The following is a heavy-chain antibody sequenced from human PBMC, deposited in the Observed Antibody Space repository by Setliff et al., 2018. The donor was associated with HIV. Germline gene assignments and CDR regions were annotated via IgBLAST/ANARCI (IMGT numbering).Heavy chain of an antibody. CDR2: IYTSGST. D-gene: IGHD3-16*01. Sequence: KTSETLSLTCTVSGGSISSDSHYWNWIRQPAGKGLEWIGHIYTSGSTNYNPSLKSRVTISVDTSKNQFSLKLSSVTAADTAVYYCARDLLGTWGGWGQGTLVTVSS. J-gene: IGHJ4*02. CDR1: GGSISSDSHY. V-gene: IGHV4-61*09. CDR3: ARDLLGTWGG.